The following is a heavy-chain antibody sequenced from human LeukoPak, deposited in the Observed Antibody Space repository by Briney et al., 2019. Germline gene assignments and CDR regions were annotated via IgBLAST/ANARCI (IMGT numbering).Heavy chain of an antibody. CDR1: GFTFSNYS. V-gene: IGHV3-21*01. CDR2: ISSRTTYI. D-gene: IGHD3-22*01. CDR3: TRGAERSGYDY. J-gene: IGHJ4*02. Sequence: GGSLRLSCAASGFTFSNYSMNWVRQAPGKGLEWVSSISSRTTYIYYADSVKGRFTISRDNAKNSLYQQMNSLRVEDTAVYYCTRGAERSGYDYWGQGTLVTVSS.